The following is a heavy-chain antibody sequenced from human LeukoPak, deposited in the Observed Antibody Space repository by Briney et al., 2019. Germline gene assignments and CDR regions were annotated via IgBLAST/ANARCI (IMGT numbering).Heavy chain of an antibody. V-gene: IGHV1-18*01. J-gene: IGHJ4*02. CDR1: GYTFTSYG. Sequence: GASVTVSCTASGYTFTSYGISWVRQAPGQGLEWMGWISAYNGNTNYAQKLQGRVTMTTDTSTSTAYMELRSLRSDDTAVYYCARGDSSGWYRTAFDYWGQGTLVTVSS. D-gene: IGHD6-19*01. CDR3: ARGDSSGWYRTAFDY. CDR2: ISAYNGNT.